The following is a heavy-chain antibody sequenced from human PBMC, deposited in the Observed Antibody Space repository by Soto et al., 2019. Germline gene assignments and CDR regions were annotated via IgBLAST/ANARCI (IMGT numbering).Heavy chain of an antibody. J-gene: IGHJ4*02. V-gene: IGHV3-30*18. CDR3: AKSPNVYCSRPKCYTYAFDF. Sequence: QEHLVESGGGVVQPGTSLRLSCAASGFTFNTYGMHWVRQAPGKGLEWVAVISYDGSEKFYVDSVKGRFTISRDNSKNTVYLQMSSLRTEDTAIYYCAKSPNVYCSRPKCYTYAFDFGGQGSLVTVSS. CDR1: GFTFNTYG. CDR2: ISYDGSEK. D-gene: IGHD2-2*02.